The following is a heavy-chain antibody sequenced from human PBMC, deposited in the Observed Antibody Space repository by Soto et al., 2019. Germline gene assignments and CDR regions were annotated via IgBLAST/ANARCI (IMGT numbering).Heavy chain of an antibody. D-gene: IGHD3-22*01. J-gene: IGHJ4*02. V-gene: IGHV4-34*01. CDR1: GGSFSAYY. CDR3: ARGSADTVDSSGFYEY. Sequence: SETLSLTCAVCGGSFSAYYCSWMRQPPWKGLEWIGEINHSGGTSYNPSLKSRVTISVDTSKSQFSLKLTSVTAADRAVYYCARGSADTVDSSGFYEYWGQRTPVTVSS. CDR2: INHSGGT.